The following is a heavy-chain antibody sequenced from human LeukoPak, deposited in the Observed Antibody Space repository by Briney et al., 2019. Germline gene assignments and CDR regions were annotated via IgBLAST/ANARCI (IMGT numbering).Heavy chain of an antibody. CDR2: MNPNSGNT. Sequence: ASVKVSCKASRYTFTSYDINWVRQATGQGLEWMGWMNPNSGNTGYAQKFQGRVTMTRDTSISTAYMDLSSLRSDDTAVYYCARVSEMATIKGFFDFWGQGTLVTVSS. D-gene: IGHD5-24*01. CDR3: ARVSEMATIKGFFDF. V-gene: IGHV1-8*01. CDR1: RYTFTSYD. J-gene: IGHJ4*02.